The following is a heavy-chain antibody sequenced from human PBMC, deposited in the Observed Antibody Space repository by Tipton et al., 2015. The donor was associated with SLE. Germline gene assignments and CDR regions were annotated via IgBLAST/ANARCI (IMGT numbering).Heavy chain of an antibody. J-gene: IGHJ4*01. Sequence: QSGPEVKKPGSSVKVSCKASGGTFSSYTITWVRQAPGQGLEWMGGIIPIFGTANNAQKFQGRVTITADESTSTAYMDLSSLRSEDTAVYYCAGGSDWNYYFDYWGHGTLVTVSS. CDR2: IIPIFGTA. D-gene: IGHD1-7*01. V-gene: IGHV1-69*01. CDR3: AGGSDWNYYFDY. CDR1: GGTFSSYT.